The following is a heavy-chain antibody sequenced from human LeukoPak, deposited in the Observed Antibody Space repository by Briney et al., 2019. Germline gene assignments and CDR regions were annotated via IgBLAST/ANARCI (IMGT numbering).Heavy chain of an antibody. D-gene: IGHD5-24*01. J-gene: IGHJ4*02. CDR3: ARDLLDGLYYFDY. CDR1: GYTFTSFG. Sequence: ASVTVSCKASGYTFTSFGISWVRQAPGQGLEWMGWISAYNANTNFAQNLQGRVTMTTDTSTSTAYMELRSLRSDDTAVYYCARDLLDGLYYFDYWGQGTLVTVSS. V-gene: IGHV1-18*01. CDR2: ISAYNANT.